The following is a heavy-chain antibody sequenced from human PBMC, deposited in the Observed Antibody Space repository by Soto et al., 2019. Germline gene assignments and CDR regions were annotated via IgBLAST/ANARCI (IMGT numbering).Heavy chain of an antibody. D-gene: IGHD5-18*01. V-gene: IGHV3-30*18. J-gene: IGHJ6*02. CDR3: AKDSRGYSYGLLYYYYYGMDV. CDR2: ISYDGSNK. Sequence: QVQLVESGGGVVQPGWSLRLSCAASGFTFSSYGMHWVRQAPGKGLEWVAVISYDGSNKYYADSVKGRFTISRDNSKNTLYLQMNSLRAEDTAVYYCAKDSRGYSYGLLYYYYYGMDVWGQGTTVTVSS. CDR1: GFTFSSYG.